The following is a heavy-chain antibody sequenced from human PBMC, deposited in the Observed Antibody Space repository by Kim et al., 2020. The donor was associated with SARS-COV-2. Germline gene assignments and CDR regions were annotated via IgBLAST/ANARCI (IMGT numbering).Heavy chain of an antibody. J-gene: IGHJ3*02. V-gene: IGHV3-13*01. D-gene: IGHD6-13*01. CDR2: IGYAGDT. CDR1: GFTFSSYD. CDR3: ARDDDPAGTGAFDI. Sequence: GGSLRLSCAASGFTFSSYDMHWVRQAPGKGLEWVSAIGYAGDTYYPGSVKGRFTISRENAKNSLYLQMNSLRAGDTAVYYCARDDDPAGTGAFDIWGQGTMGTVSS.